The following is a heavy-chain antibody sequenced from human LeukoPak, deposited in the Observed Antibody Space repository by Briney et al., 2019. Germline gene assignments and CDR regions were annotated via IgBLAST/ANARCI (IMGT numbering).Heavy chain of an antibody. CDR2: IKQDGSEK. CDR1: GFTFSKYW. CDR3: ARDRIYSSVWYSGVDY. J-gene: IGHJ4*02. D-gene: IGHD6-19*01. Sequence: PGGSLRLSCAASGFTFSKYWMTWVRQAPGKGLEWVANIKQDGSEKYYVDSVKGRFTISIDNAKKSLYLQMNSLRAEDAALYYCARDRIYSSVWYSGVDYWGQGTLVTVSS. V-gene: IGHV3-7*01.